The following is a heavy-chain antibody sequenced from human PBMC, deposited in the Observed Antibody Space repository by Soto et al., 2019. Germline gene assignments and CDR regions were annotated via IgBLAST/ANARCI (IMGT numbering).Heavy chain of an antibody. CDR1: GYIFSNYG. V-gene: IGHV1-18*01. CDR3: ARCYCRVGSCFTCWHFDL. J-gene: IGHJ2*01. Sequence: QVQLVQSGAEVKKPGASVKVSCQASGYIFSNYGISWVRQAPGQGLEWMGWIGPYNGNTDHAQNFQGRVTMTTDTSTNTAYMERRSLRSDDTVFYYCARCYCRVGSCFTCWHFDLWGRGTRVTVSS. D-gene: IGHD2-15*01. CDR2: IGPYNGNT.